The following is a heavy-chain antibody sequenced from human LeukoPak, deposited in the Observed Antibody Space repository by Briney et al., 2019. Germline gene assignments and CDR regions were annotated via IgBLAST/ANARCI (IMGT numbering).Heavy chain of an antibody. V-gene: IGHV3-21*04. CDR3: AKDPRRFTIFGVSPYYFDY. Sequence: GGSLRLSCAASGFTFSSYSMNWVRQAPGKGLEWVSSISSSSSYIYYADSVKGRFTISRDNSKNTLYLQMNSLRAEDTAVYYCAKDPRRFTIFGVSPYYFDYWGQGTLVTVSS. D-gene: IGHD3-3*01. CDR2: ISSSSSYI. CDR1: GFTFSSYS. J-gene: IGHJ4*02.